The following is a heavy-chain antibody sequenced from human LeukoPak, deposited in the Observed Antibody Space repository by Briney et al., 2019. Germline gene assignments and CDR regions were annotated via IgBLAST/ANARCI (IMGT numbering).Heavy chain of an antibody. CDR1: GFTFRNFD. Sequence: GGSLRLSCAASGFTFRNFDMHWVRQAPGMGLEWVAVILDDGSREWYADSVKGRYTISRDNSKNTLYLQMNSLRADDTAVYYCVRDDAGVDNALDIWGQGTMVTVSS. D-gene: IGHD5-12*01. CDR3: VRDDAGVDNALDI. CDR2: ILDDGSRE. V-gene: IGHV3-33*01. J-gene: IGHJ3*02.